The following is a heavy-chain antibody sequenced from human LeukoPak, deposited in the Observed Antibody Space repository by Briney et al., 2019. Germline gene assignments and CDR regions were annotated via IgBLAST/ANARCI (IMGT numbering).Heavy chain of an antibody. J-gene: IGHJ4*02. CDR2: IYTSGST. V-gene: IGHV4-61*02. D-gene: IGHD5-24*01. CDR3: ARTSYPSRDAYTPFDY. CDR1: GGSISSGSYY. Sequence: ASETLSLTCTVSGGSISSGSYYWSWIRQPAGKGLEWIGRIYTSGSTNYNPSLKSRVTISVDTSKNQFSLKLSSVTAADTAVYYCARTSYPSRDAYTPFDYWGQGTLVTVSS.